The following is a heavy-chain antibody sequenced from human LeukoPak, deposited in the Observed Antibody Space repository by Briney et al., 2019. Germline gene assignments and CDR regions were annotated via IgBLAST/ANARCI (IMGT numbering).Heavy chain of an antibody. CDR2: INPNSGST. J-gene: IGHJ4*02. CDR1: GYTFTGYY. Sequence: ASVKVSCKASGYTFTGYYMHWVRQAPGQGLEWMGWINPNSGSTNYAQKFQGRVTMTKDTSISTAYMELSRLRSDDTAVYYCARDYVYGSGRSEVDYWGQGTLVTVSS. D-gene: IGHD3-10*01. V-gene: IGHV1-2*02. CDR3: ARDYVYGSGRSEVDY.